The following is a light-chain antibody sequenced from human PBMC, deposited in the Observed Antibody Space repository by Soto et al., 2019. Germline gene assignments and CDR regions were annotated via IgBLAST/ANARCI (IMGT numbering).Light chain of an antibody. CDR2: DAS. Sequence: TQSPSSPSASVGDRVTLTXXASQSVSSSCLAWYQQKPGQAPRLLIYDASNRATGIPARFSGSGSGTDFTLTISSLEPEDFVVYYCQQRSNWPLTFGGGAKVDIK. CDR3: QQRSNWPLT. J-gene: IGKJ4*01. V-gene: IGKV3D-20*02. CDR1: QSVSSSC.